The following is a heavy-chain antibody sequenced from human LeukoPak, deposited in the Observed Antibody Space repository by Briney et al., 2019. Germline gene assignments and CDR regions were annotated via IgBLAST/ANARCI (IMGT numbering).Heavy chain of an antibody. Sequence: SVKISCKASGGTFSSYAISWVRQAPGQGLEWMGGIIPIFGTANYAQKFQGRVTITADESTSTAYMELSSLRSEYTAVYYCARAPITPDAFDIWGQGTMVTVSS. V-gene: IGHV1-69*01. CDR1: GGTFSSYA. D-gene: IGHD5-12*01. CDR3: ARAPITPDAFDI. CDR2: IIPIFGTA. J-gene: IGHJ3*02.